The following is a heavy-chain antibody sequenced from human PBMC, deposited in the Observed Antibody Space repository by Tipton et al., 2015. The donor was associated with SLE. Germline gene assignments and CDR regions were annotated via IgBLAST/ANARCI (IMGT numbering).Heavy chain of an antibody. J-gene: IGHJ4*02. CDR2: IYYSGST. V-gene: IGHV4-31*11. Sequence: LSLTCAVYGGSFSSGGYYWSWIRQHPGKGLEWIGYIYYSGSTYYNPSLKSRVTISVDTSKNQFSLKLSSVTAADTAVYYCARTTLGSFDYWGQGTLVTVSS. D-gene: IGHD7-27*01. CDR3: ARTTLGSFDY. CDR1: GGSFSSGGYY.